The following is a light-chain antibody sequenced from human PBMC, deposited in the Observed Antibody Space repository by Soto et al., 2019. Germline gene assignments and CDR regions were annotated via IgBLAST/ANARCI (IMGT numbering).Light chain of an antibody. CDR2: DVR. V-gene: IGLV2-11*01. Sequence: QSALTQPRSVSGSPGQSVTIACTGSNSDFGNYNYVSWYQQHPGKAPKLIIYDVREPSGVPDRFAGSKSANTASLTISGLQADDEADYYCCSYAMTYTSCVFGGGTKVTFL. CDR3: CSYAMTYTSCV. J-gene: IGLJ3*02. CDR1: NSDFGNYNY.